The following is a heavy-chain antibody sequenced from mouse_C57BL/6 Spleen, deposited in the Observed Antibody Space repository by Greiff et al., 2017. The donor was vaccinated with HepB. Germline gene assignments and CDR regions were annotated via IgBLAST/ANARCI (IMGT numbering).Heavy chain of an antibody. CDR1: GFTFSDYG. J-gene: IGHJ3*01. V-gene: IGHV5-17*01. CDR2: ISSGSSTI. CDR3: ARVDYGAY. D-gene: IGHD2-4*01. Sequence: DVQLVESGGGLVKPGGSLKLSCAASGFTFSDYGMHWVRQAPEKGLEWVAYISSGSSTIYYADTVKGRFTISRDNAKNTLFLQMTSLRSEDTAMYYCARVDYGAYWGQGTLVTVSA.